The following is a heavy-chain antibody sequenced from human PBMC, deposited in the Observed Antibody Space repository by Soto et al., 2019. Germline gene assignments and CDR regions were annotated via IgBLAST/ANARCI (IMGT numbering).Heavy chain of an antibody. Sequence: GGSLRLSCAASGFPFSNYAMSWVRQSPGKGLEWVSCLSDGGGSTFYADSVKGRFTISRDNAKNTLYLQMSSLRAEDKAVYYCAKEGTTSHYTRVDPWGQGNMVAVSS. CDR2: LSDGGGST. CDR1: GFPFSNYA. D-gene: IGHD2-2*01. J-gene: IGHJ5*02. V-gene: IGHV3-23*01. CDR3: AKEGTTSHYTRVDP.